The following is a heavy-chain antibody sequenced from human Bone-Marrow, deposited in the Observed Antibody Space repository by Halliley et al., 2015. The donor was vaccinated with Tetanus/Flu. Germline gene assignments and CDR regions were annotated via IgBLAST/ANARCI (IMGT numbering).Heavy chain of an antibody. J-gene: IGHJ4*03. Sequence: GWVSSISGRGCGTYYADSVKGRFSVSRDNSRNILFLQMNILTTEDTAIYYCAKEGGSYTGFFASWGQGTLVTVSS. V-gene: IGHV3-23*01. CDR2: ISGRGCGT. D-gene: IGHD1-26*01. CDR3: AKEGGSYTGFFAS.